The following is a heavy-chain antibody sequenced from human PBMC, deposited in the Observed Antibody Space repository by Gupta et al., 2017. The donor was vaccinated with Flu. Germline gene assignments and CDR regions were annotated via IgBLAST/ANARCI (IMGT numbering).Heavy chain of an antibody. CDR3: AKDFGLELLLGMDV. Sequence: EVQLVESGGGLVQPGRSLRLSCAASGFTFDDYAMHWVRQAPGKGLEWVSGISWNSGSIGYADSVKGRFTISRDNAKNSLYLQMNSLRAEDTALYYCAKDFGLELLLGMDVWGQGTTVTVSS. CDR1: GFTFDDYA. V-gene: IGHV3-9*01. J-gene: IGHJ6*02. CDR2: ISWNSGSI. D-gene: IGHD1-7*01.